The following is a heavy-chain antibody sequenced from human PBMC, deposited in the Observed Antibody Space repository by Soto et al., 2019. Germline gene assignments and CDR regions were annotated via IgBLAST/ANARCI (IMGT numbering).Heavy chain of an antibody. CDR2: IYPGDSDT. CDR1: GYSFSSDW. D-gene: IGHD1-1*01. CDR3: AGALNSPSPYYYYYGMDV. J-gene: IGHJ6*02. V-gene: IGHV5-51*01. Sequence: PGESLKISCKGSGYSFSSDWIGWVRQMPGKGLEWMGIIYPGDSDTRYSPSFQGQVTISADKSISTAYLQWSSLKASDTAMYYCAGALNSPSPYYYYYGMDVWGQGTTVTVSS.